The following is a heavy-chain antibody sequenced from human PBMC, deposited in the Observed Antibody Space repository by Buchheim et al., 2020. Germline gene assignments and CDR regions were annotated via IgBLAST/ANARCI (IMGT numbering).Heavy chain of an antibody. D-gene: IGHD3-3*01. CDR3: AKDRAYDYDFWSGGHFDY. J-gene: IGHJ4*02. CDR1: GFTFSSYA. CDR2: ISGSGGST. Sequence: EVQLLESGGGLVQPGGSLRLSRAASGFTFSSYAMSWVRQAPGKGLEWVSAISGSGGSTYYADSVKGRFTISRDNSKNTLYLQMNSLRAEDTAVYYCAKDRAYDYDFWSGGHFDYWGQGTL. V-gene: IGHV3-23*01.